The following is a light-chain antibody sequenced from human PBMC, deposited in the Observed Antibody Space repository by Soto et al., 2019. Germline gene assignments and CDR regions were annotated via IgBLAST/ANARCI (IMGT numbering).Light chain of an antibody. CDR2: GES. CDR3: QQCYSTPYT. V-gene: IGKV1-39*01. J-gene: IGKJ2*01. Sequence: DIQMTQSPSSLSASVGDRVTITCRSSQSISNYLNWYQQTPGKAPKRLIYGESSLQSGVPSRFSGSGSGTDFTLTISSLQPEDFATYYCQQCYSTPYTFGQVTKVDIK. CDR1: QSISNY.